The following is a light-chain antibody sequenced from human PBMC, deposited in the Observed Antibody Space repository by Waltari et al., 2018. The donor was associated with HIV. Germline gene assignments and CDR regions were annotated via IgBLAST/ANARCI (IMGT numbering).Light chain of an antibody. CDR3: QQYYSLPWT. J-gene: IGKJ1*01. Sequence: DIVMTQSPDSLAASLGGRATINFKSSQSVLSSSNNKNYLVWYQQKPGQPPNVLIYWASTRESGVPDRFSGGGSGTDFTLTISSLQAEDVAVYYCQQYYSLPWTFGQGTKVEIK. CDR1: QSVLSSSNNKNY. CDR2: WAS. V-gene: IGKV4-1*01.